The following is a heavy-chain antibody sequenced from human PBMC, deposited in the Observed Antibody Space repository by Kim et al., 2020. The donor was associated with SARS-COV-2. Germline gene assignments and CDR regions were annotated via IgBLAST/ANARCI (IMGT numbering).Heavy chain of an antibody. CDR1: GYTFTSYD. Sequence: ASVKVSCKASGYTFTSYDINWVRQATGQGLEWMGWMNPNSGNTGYAQKFQGRVTMTRNTSISTAYMELSSLRSEDTAVYYCARVPAAGTIFGVVIKRYYGMVVWGQGTTVTVSS. J-gene: IGHJ6*02. D-gene: IGHD3-3*01. CDR3: ARVPAAGTIFGVVIKRYYGMVV. V-gene: IGHV1-8*01. CDR2: MNPNSGNT.